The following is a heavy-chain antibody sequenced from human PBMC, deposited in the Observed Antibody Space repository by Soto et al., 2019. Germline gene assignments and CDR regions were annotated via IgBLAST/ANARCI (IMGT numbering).Heavy chain of an antibody. CDR1: GGPISNNDDY. D-gene: IGHD3-3*01. CDR3: ARGRRFTIFGVVRPLHYFDP. Sequence: QVHLQESGPGLVKPSQTLSLTCTVSGGPISNNDDYWTWIRQSPGKGLEWIGYISNSGSTSYNTSLKGPLTISLDMSKKQFALKLTSVTAADTAVYYCARGRRFTIFGVVRPLHYFDPWGQGILVTVAS. J-gene: IGHJ5*02. CDR2: ISNSGST. V-gene: IGHV4-30-4*01.